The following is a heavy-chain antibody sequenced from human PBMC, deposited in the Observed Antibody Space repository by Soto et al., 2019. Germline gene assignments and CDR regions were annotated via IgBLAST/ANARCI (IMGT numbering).Heavy chain of an antibody. Sequence: PGGSLRLSCAASGFTFSTYSMNWVHQAPGKGLEWVSYISSGSSTIYYADSVKGRFTISRDNAKNSLYLQMNSLRAEDTAVYFCARGPTYSYGFGSFDYWGQGTLVTVSS. CDR2: ISSGSSTI. CDR3: ARGPTYSYGFGSFDY. J-gene: IGHJ4*02. V-gene: IGHV3-48*01. CDR1: GFTFSTYS. D-gene: IGHD5-18*01.